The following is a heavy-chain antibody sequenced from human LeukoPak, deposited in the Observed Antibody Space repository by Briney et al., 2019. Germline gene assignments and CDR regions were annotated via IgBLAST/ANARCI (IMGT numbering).Heavy chain of an antibody. Sequence: PSETLSLTCTVPGGSISSYYWSWIRQPPGKGLEWIGEINHSGSTNYNPSLKSRVTISVDTSKNQFSLKLSSVTAADTAVYYCAREYSPYGMDVWGQGTTVTVSS. CDR2: INHSGST. D-gene: IGHD6-6*01. V-gene: IGHV4-34*01. CDR1: GGSISSYY. CDR3: AREYSPYGMDV. J-gene: IGHJ6*02.